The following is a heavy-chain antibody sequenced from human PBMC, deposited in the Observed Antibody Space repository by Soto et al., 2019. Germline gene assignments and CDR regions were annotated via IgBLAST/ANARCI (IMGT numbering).Heavy chain of an antibody. CDR1: GYTFTSYG. J-gene: IGHJ6*02. Sequence: QVQLVQSGAEVKKPGASVKVSCKASGYTFTSYGISWVRQAPGQGLEWMGWISAYNGNTNYAQKLQGRVTMTTDTSTSTAYMELRRLRSDDTAVYYCARVVSLRYFDWLLSDYYYGMDVWGQGTTVTVSS. CDR3: ARVVSLRYFDWLLSDYYYGMDV. D-gene: IGHD3-9*01. CDR2: ISAYNGNT. V-gene: IGHV1-18*01.